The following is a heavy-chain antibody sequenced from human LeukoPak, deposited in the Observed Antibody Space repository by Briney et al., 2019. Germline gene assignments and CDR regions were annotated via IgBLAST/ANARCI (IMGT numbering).Heavy chain of an antibody. J-gene: IGHJ4*02. V-gene: IGHV3-11*01. D-gene: IGHD3-10*01. CDR1: GFIFSDYY. CDR3: ARDGHAYGRGSPHY. CDR2: ISSSGSTK. Sequence: PGGSLRLSCAASGFIFSDYYMSWIRQAPGKGLEWVSYISSSGSTKYYADSVQGRFTISRDNAKNSYLQMNSLRAEDTAVYYCARDGHAYGRGSPHYWGQGTLVTVSS.